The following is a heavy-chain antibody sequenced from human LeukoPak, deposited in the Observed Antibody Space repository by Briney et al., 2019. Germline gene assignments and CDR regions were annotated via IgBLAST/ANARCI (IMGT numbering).Heavy chain of an antibody. CDR3: ARGRVYGSGSYN. D-gene: IGHD3-10*01. CDR2: IYVSGST. J-gene: IGHJ4*02. V-gene: IGHV4-61*09. CDR1: GDSISSGSHY. Sequence: SETLSLTCTVSGDSISSGSHYWSWIWQPPGKGPEWIGHIYVSGSTNYDPSLRSRVTVSLDTSKNHFSLKLTSVTAADTAIYYCARGRVYGSGSYNWGQGTLVTVSS.